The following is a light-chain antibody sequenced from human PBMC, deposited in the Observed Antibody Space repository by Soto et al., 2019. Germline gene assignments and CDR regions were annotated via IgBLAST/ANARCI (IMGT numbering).Light chain of an antibody. CDR1: SSDVCGYDY. CDR2: EVN. V-gene: IGLV2-8*01. J-gene: IGLJ1*01. CDR3: NSYSGSNNFVV. Sequence: QSALTQPPSASGSPGQSVTISCTGTSSDVCGYDYVSWYQQHPGKAPELIIYEVNKRPSGVPDRFSGSKSGNTASLTVSGLQAEDEADYYCNSYSGSNNFVVFGTGTKVTVL.